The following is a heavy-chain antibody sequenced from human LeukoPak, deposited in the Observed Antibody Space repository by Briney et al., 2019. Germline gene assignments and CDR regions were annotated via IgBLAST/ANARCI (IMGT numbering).Heavy chain of an antibody. CDR1: GFTFSSYA. CDR2: ISGSGGST. Sequence: GGSLRLSCAASGFTFSSYAMSWVRQAPGKGLEWVSAISGSGGSTYYADSVKGRFTISRDNSKNTLYLQMNSLRAGDMAVYYCAKAGEGSSWDNFDYWGQGTLVTVSS. D-gene: IGHD6-13*01. J-gene: IGHJ4*02. V-gene: IGHV3-23*01. CDR3: AKAGEGSSWDNFDY.